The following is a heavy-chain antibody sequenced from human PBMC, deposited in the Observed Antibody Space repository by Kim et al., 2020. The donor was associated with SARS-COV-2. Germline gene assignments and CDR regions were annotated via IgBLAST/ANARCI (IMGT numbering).Heavy chain of an antibody. J-gene: IGHJ4*02. Sequence: ASVKVSCKASGYTLNDNHINWVRQAPGQGLEWMGRINPNSGGTNYAQKFQGRVTMTRDTSISTAYMELRSLRSDDTAVYYCTTSGMPDVDYWGQGTLVTVPT. D-gene: IGHD1-26*01. CDR1: GYTLNDNH. CDR3: TTSGMPDVDY. V-gene: IGHV1-2*06. CDR2: INPNSGGT.